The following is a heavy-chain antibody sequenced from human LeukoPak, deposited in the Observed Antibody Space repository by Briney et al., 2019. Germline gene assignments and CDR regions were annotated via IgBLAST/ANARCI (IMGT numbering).Heavy chain of an antibody. Sequence: ASVKVSCKASGYTFSNSGISWVRQPLGQGLAWMGWISAYNGDTNYAQKFQGRVTMTTDTSTSTAYMELRSLRSDDTAVYYCARDSGTYSYFDYWGQGTLVTVSS. CDR2: ISAYNGDT. CDR3: ARDSGTYSYFDY. CDR1: GYTFSNSG. V-gene: IGHV1-18*01. D-gene: IGHD1-26*01. J-gene: IGHJ4*02.